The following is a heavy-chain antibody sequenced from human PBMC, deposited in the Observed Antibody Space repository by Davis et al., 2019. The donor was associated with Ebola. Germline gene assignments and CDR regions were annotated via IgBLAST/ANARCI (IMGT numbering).Heavy chain of an antibody. Sequence: GESLKISCAASGFTFSSYAMTWVRQVPGKGLEWVSDISSRDGTTYYADSVKGRFTISRDNSKNTLYLQMNSLRSEDTAVYYCARERKSSGYQFDYWGQGTLVTVSS. V-gene: IGHV3-23*01. J-gene: IGHJ4*02. CDR3: ARERKSSGYQFDY. D-gene: IGHD3-22*01. CDR1: GFTFSSYA. CDR2: ISSRDGTT.